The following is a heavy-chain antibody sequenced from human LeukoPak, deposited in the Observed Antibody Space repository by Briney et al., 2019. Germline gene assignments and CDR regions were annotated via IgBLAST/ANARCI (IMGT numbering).Heavy chain of an antibody. J-gene: IGHJ4*02. Sequence: SETLSLTCTVSGGSISSYYWSWIRQPPGKGLEWIGYIYYSGSTNCNPSLKSRVTISVDTSKNQFSLKLSSVTAADTAVYYCARYGYDSAWSHFDSWGQGILVTVSS. D-gene: IGHD6-19*01. CDR1: GGSISSYY. CDR3: ARYGYDSAWSHFDS. CDR2: IYYSGST. V-gene: IGHV4-59*08.